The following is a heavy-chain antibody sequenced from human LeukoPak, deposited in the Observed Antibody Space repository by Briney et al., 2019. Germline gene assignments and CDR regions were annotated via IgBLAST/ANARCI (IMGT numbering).Heavy chain of an antibody. V-gene: IGHV3-48*04. D-gene: IGHD3-16*01. CDR3: AREDGGG. CDR1: GFTFSYYG. J-gene: IGHJ4*01. Sequence: GGSLRLSCAASGFTFSYYGMNWVRQAPGKGLEWVSYISSGSFTMFYADSVKARFTISRDDAKNSLYLQMNSLTAEDTAVYFCAREDGGGWGHGTLVTVAS. CDR2: ISSGSFTM.